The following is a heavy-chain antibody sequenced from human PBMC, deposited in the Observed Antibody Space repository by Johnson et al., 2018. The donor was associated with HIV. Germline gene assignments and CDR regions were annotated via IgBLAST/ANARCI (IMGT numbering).Heavy chain of an antibody. J-gene: IGHJ3*02. CDR1: GFSFSDYY. Sequence: QVQLVESGGGLVKPGGSLRLSCAASGFSFSDYYMSWIRQAPGKGLEWISYMSSSGSTIYHAESVKGRFTISRDNSKNTLYLQMNSLRAEDTAVYYCAKGGWFQLISKRRGACDIWGQGTMVTVSS. D-gene: IGHD2-2*01. CDR2: MSSSGSTI. CDR3: AKGGWFQLISKRRGACDI. V-gene: IGHV3-11*04.